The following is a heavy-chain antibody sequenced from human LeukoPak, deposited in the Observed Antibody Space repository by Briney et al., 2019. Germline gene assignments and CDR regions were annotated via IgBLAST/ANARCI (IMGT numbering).Heavy chain of an antibody. CDR1: GGSISSGDYY. Sequence: SETLSLTCTVSGGSISSGDYYWSWIRQPPGKGLEWIGYIYYSGSTYYNPSLKSRVTISVDTSKNQFSLKLSSVTAADTAVYYCARVAPGIAAAGSWFDPWGQGTLVTVSS. D-gene: IGHD6-13*01. V-gene: IGHV4-30-4*08. CDR2: IYYSGST. CDR3: ARVAPGIAAAGSWFDP. J-gene: IGHJ5*02.